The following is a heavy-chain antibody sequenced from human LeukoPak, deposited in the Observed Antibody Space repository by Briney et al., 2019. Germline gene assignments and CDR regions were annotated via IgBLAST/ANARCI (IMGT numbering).Heavy chain of an antibody. V-gene: IGHV3-23*01. D-gene: IGHD3-3*01. Sequence: GGSLRLSCAASGFTFTDSAVSWVRQSPGEGLKWVPSISDTGGRTYYADSVKGRFTITRDNSRNIVNLQMNTLTAGDTARYYCAKGGQDFDFWRFDLWGQGILVTVSS. CDR1: GFTFTDSA. CDR2: ISDTGGRT. CDR3: AKGGQDFDFWRFDL. J-gene: IGHJ5*02.